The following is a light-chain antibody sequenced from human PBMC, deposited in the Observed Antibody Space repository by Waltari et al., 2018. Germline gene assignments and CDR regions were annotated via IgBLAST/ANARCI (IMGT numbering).Light chain of an antibody. Sequence: QSALTQPASVSGSPGQSITISCAGTTRDIGSYRFVSWYQQHPGKAPKLIIFDVSNRPSGVSNRFSGSKSGNTASLTISGLQADDEAIYFCSSYTSTNTPYVFGTGTEVSFL. V-gene: IGLV2-14*03. CDR2: DVS. CDR1: TRDIGSYRF. J-gene: IGLJ1*01. CDR3: SSYTSTNTPYV.